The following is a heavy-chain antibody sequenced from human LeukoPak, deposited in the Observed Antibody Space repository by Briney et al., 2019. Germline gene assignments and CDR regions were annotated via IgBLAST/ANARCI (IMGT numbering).Heavy chain of an antibody. CDR2: ISGGGGGK. CDR1: WFTFNIYS. V-gene: IGHV3-23*01. Sequence: GGCLRLSCAAAWFTFNIYSITWARQAAGRGMEWVSSISGGGGGKLYACFVQGRFTISRDNSKKTLYLQMNSLRVEDTAVYYCAKYRLGNIVATISDYWGQGTLVTVSS. J-gene: IGHJ4*02. D-gene: IGHD5-12*01. CDR3: AKYRLGNIVATISDY.